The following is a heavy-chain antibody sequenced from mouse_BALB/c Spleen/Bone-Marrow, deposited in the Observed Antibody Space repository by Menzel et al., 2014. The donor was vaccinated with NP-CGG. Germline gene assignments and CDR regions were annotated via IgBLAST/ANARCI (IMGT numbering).Heavy chain of an antibody. V-gene: IGHV4-1*02. J-gene: IGHJ3*01. CDR2: INPDSTTI. CDR3: ARLGYYGGFAY. Sequence: EVNVVESGGGLVQPGGSLKLSCAASGFDFSRYWMGWVRRAPGKGLGWIGEINPDSTTINYTPSLKYKFIISRDNAKNTLFLQMSNVRSEDTALYYCARLGYYGGFAYWGQGTLVTVSA. D-gene: IGHD2-3*01. CDR1: GFDFSRYW.